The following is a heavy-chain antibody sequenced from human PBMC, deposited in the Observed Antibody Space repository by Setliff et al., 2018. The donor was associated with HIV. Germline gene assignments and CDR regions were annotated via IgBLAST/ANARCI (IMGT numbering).Heavy chain of an antibody. D-gene: IGHD3-22*01. CDR3: ASSRPPDDSSGYLDH. CDR2: IKKDGSDK. CDR1: GFTFSNSW. J-gene: IGHJ4*01. Sequence: GESLKISCAASGFTFSNSWMTWARQAPGKGLEWVANIKKDGSDKFYVDSVKGRFAISRDNAKNSLNLEMNSLRAEDTAIYYCASSRPPDDSSGYLDHWGQGTLVTVSS. V-gene: IGHV3-7*03.